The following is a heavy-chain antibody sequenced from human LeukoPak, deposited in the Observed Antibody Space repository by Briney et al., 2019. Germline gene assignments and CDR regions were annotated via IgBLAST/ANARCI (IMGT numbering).Heavy chain of an antibody. Sequence: SETLSLTCAVYGGSFSGYYWSWIRQPPGKGLEWIGEINYSGSTNYNPSLKSRVTISVDTSKNQFSLKLSSVTAADTAVYYCARYGSGTRDVYYYYYGMDVWGQGTTVTVSS. CDR3: ARYGSGTRDVYYYYYGMDV. CDR2: INYSGST. D-gene: IGHD3-10*01. CDR1: GGSFSGYY. J-gene: IGHJ6*02. V-gene: IGHV4-34*01.